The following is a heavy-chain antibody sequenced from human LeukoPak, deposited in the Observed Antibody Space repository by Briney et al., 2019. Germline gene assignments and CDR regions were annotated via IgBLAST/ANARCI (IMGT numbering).Heavy chain of an antibody. CDR3: ARGDRYCISTNCSPDY. J-gene: IGHJ4*02. CDR2: INPHSGGR. D-gene: IGHD2-2*01. V-gene: IGHV1-2*02. Sequence: ASVTVSFTASGYTFTAYFMHWVRQAPGQGLEWMGWINPHSGGRNYAQKFQGRVTMTRDTSISTVYMELSRLRSDDTAVYYCARGDRYCISTNCSPDYWGQGTLVTVSS. CDR1: GYTFTAYF.